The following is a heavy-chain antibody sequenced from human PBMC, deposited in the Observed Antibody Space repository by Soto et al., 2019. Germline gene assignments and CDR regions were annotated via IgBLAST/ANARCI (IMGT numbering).Heavy chain of an antibody. Sequence: GGSLRLSCAASGFTFSSYSMNWVRQAPGKGLEWVSSISSSSSYIYYADSVKGRFTISRDNAKNSLYLQMNSLRAEDTAVYYCARDRIAARSLFDYWGQGTLVTVSS. CDR2: ISSSSSYI. J-gene: IGHJ4*02. CDR3: ARDRIAARSLFDY. CDR1: GFTFSSYS. D-gene: IGHD6-6*01. V-gene: IGHV3-21*01.